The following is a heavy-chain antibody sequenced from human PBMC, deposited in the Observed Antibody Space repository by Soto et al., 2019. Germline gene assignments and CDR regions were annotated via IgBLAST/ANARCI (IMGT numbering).Heavy chain of an antibody. CDR2: IYYSGST. CDR3: ARVYSSSWPLDY. V-gene: IGHV4-31*03. D-gene: IGHD6-13*01. J-gene: IGHJ4*02. Sequence: QVQLQESGPGLVKPSQTLSLTYTVSGGSISSGGYYWSWIRQHPGKGLEWIGYIYYSGSTYYNPSLRSRVTISVDTAKNQFSLKLSSVTAADTAVYYCARVYSSSWPLDYWGQGTLVTVSS. CDR1: GGSISSGGYY.